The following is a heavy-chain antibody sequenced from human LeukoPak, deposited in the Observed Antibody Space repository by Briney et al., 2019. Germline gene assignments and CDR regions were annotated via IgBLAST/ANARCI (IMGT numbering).Heavy chain of an antibody. CDR1: GFTISSHW. J-gene: IGHJ6*03. CDR2: INSDGSSI. D-gene: IGHD2-2*01. V-gene: IGHV3-74*01. CDR3: AKGSYYCSNNCPQYYYYMDV. Sequence: PGGSLRLSCAASGFTISSHWMHWVRQGPGKGLVWVSRINSDGSSINYGDSVKGRFTISRDNSENTLYLQMSSLRPEDTAVYYCAKGSYYCSNNCPQYYYYMDVWGKGTTVIVSS.